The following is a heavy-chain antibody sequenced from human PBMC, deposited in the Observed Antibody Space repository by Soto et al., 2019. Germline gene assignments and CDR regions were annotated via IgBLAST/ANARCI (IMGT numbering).Heavy chain of an antibody. J-gene: IGHJ6*03. CDR2: IKQDGSEK. V-gene: IGHV3-7*01. CDR1: GFTFSSYW. Sequence: GGSLRLSCAASGFTFSSYWMSWVRQAPGKGLEWVANIKQDGSEKYYVDSVKGRFTISRDNAKNSLYLQMNSLRAEDTAVYYCARSPGAIVVEPAAMLYYYYMDVWGKGTTVTVSS. CDR3: ARSPGAIVVEPAAMLYYYYMDV. D-gene: IGHD2-2*01.